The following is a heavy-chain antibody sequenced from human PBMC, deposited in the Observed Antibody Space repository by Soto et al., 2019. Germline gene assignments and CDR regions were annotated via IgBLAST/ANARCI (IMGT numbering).Heavy chain of an antibody. CDR3: AKDLVSPLTRQRYYYYYYGMDV. V-gene: IGHV3-30*18. CDR1: GFTFSSYG. CDR2: ISYDGSNK. D-gene: IGHD2-2*01. Sequence: PGGSLRLSCAASGFTFSSYGMHWVRQAPGKGLEWVAVISYDGSNKYYADSVKGRFTISRDNSKNTLYLQMNSLRAEDTAVYYCAKDLVSPLTRQRYYYYYYGMDVWGQGTTVTVSS. J-gene: IGHJ6*02.